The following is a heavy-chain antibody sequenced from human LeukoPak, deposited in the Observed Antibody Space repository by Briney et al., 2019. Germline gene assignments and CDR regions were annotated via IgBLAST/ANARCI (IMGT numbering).Heavy chain of an antibody. Sequence: ASVKVSCKASGYTFTGYYMHWVRQAPGQGLEWMGRINPNSGGTNYAQKFQGRVTMTRDTSISTAYMELSRLRSDDTAVYYCARGHGYSSGNSDYWGQGTLVTVSS. CDR3: ARGHGYSSGNSDY. D-gene: IGHD5-18*01. CDR2: INPNSGGT. J-gene: IGHJ4*02. CDR1: GYTFTGYY. V-gene: IGHV1-2*06.